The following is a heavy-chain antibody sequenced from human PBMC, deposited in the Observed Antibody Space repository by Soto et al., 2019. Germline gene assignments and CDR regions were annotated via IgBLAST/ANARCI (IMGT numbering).Heavy chain of an antibody. CDR3: ARVSPPADY. CDR2: ISYDGSNK. J-gene: IGHJ4*02. V-gene: IGHV3-30-3*01. Sequence: QVQLVESGGGVVPPGRSLRLSCAASGFTFSSYAMHWVRQAPGKGLEGVAVISYDGSNKYYADSVKGRFTISRDNSKNTLYLQMNSLRAEDTAVYYCARVSPPADYWGQGTLVTVSS. CDR1: GFTFSSYA.